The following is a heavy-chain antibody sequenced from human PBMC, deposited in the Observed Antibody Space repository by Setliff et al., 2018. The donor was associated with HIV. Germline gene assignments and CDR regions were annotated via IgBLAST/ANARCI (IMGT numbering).Heavy chain of an antibody. D-gene: IGHD2-8*02. CDR2: IYTSGTT. J-gene: IGHJ4*02. CDR3: ARLIHTGLLYFDY. Sequence: SETLSLTCFVSGVSISGHYWGWIRQPPGKRLEWIGYIYTSGTTQYKPSLESRVTISLDTSRDQFSLNLKSVTAADTAVYFCARLIHTGLLYFDYWGLGMLVTVSS. CDR1: GVSISGHY. V-gene: IGHV4-4*09.